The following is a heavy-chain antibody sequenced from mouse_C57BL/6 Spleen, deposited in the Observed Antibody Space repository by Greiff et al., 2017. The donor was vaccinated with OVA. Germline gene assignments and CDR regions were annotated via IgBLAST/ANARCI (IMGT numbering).Heavy chain of an antibody. Sequence: EVQLQQSGAELVKPGASVKLSCTASGFNIKDYYMSWVKQRTEQGLEWIGRIDPGDGETKYAPTLQGKATITGDTSSNTAYLQLSSLTSEDTAVYYCARWGYGNYYAMDYWGQRASVTVSS. D-gene: IGHD2-1*01. CDR1: GFNIKDYY. CDR2: IDPGDGET. CDR3: ARWGYGNYYAMDY. J-gene: IGHJ4*01. V-gene: IGHV14-2*01.